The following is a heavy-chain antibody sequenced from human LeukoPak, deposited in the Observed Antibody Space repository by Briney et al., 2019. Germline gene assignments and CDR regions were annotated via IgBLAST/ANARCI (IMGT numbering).Heavy chain of an antibody. Sequence: GGCLRLSRGPSGFTPKKFAMTWVRQAPRRGLEWVSTISASGGGAYKADSVEGRFTISRDNDKDTLSLQMNTLRAEDTAVYYCAKDVRGAEYCSATTCYTSSFDAWGEGALVTVSS. CDR1: GFTPKKFA. CDR3: AKDVRGAEYCSATTCYTSSFDA. V-gene: IGHV3-23*01. D-gene: IGHD2-2*02. CDR2: ISASGGGA. J-gene: IGHJ4*02.